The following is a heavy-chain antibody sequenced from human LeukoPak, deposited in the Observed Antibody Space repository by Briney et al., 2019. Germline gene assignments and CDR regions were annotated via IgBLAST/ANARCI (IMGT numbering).Heavy chain of an antibody. CDR3: ASARPKGYFDL. CDR2: IYYSGST. J-gene: IGHJ2*01. CDR1: GGSISSYY. V-gene: IGHV4-59*01. Sequence: SETLSLTCTVSGGSISSYYWSCIRQPPGKGLEWIGYIYYSGSTNYNPSLKSRVTISVDTSKNQFSLKLSSVTAADTAVYYCASARPKGYFDLWGRGTLVTVSS.